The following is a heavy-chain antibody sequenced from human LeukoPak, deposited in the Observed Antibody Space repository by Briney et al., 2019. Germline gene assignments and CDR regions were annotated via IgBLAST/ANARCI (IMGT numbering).Heavy chain of an antibody. J-gene: IGHJ3*02. CDR2: IYYSGNT. CDR3: AREKGNDALDI. Sequence: SETLSLTCNVSGDSIINAGNYWTWLRQHPGKGLEWIGYIYYSGNTYYNPSLKSRVIMSIDTSKNQSSLTLNSLTVADTAMYYCAREKGNDALDIWGQGTMVTVSS. CDR1: GDSIINAGNY. V-gene: IGHV4-31*03.